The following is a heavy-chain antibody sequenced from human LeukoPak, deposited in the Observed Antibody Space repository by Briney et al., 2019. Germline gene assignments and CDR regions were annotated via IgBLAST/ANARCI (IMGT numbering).Heavy chain of an antibody. Sequence: PGGSLGLSCAASGFTFSSYAMHWVRQAPGKGLEWVAVISYDGSNKYYADSVKGRFTISRDNSKNTLYLQMNSLRAEDTAVYYCARDRGGSSWSFDYWGQGTLVTVSS. CDR1: GFTFSSYA. V-gene: IGHV3-30*01. CDR2: ISYDGSNK. CDR3: ARDRGGSSWSFDY. J-gene: IGHJ4*02. D-gene: IGHD6-13*01.